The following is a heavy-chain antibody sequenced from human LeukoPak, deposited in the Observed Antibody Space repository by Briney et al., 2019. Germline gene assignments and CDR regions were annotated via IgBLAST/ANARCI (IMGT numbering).Heavy chain of an antibody. D-gene: IGHD3-3*02. CDR1: GGTFSSYA. CDR2: IIPIFGTA. J-gene: IGHJ6*03. Sequence: GASVKVSCKASGGTFSSYAISWVRQAPGQGLEWMGGIIPIFGTANYAQKFQGRVTITTDESTSTAYMELSSLRSEDTAVYYCARTLAYLGTPPEDYMDVWGKGTTVTVSS. V-gene: IGHV1-69*05. CDR3: ARTLAYLGTPPEDYMDV.